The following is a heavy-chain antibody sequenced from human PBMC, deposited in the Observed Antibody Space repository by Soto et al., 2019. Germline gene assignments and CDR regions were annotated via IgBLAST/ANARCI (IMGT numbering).Heavy chain of an antibody. J-gene: IGHJ6*02. CDR3: ARKPPSAIQGWSFGMEV. CDR1: GFTVADNY. CDR2: TFSGGTT. D-gene: IGHD2-15*01. Sequence: EVQLVETGGSWIQSGGSLRLSCAASGFTVADNYMIWVRQPPGKGLEWDSTTFSGGTTQYASSVKGRFTVSRDISNNTLYLQMNNLRAEHTALYYCARKPPSAIQGWSFGMEVWGQGTTVSFSS. V-gene: IGHV3-53*02.